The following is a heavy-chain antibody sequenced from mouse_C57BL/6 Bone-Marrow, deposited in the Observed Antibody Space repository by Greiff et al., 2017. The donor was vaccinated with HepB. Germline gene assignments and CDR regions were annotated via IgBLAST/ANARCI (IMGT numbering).Heavy chain of an antibody. J-gene: IGHJ1*03. CDR3: ARNGDYYSNYWYFDV. D-gene: IGHD2-5*01. CDR2: INPKNGGT. V-gene: IGHV1-26*01. Sequence: EVQLQQSGPELVKPGASVKISCKASGYTFTDYYMNWVKQSHGKSLEWIGDINPKNGGTSYNQKFKGKATLTVDKSSSTAYMELRSLTSEDSAVYYCARNGDYYSNYWYFDVWGTGTTVTVSS. CDR1: GYTFTDYY.